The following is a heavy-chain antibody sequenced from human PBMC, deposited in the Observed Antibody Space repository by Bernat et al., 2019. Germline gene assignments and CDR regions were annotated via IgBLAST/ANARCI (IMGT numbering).Heavy chain of an antibody. CDR1: GFTFSSYW. J-gene: IGHJ4*02. Sequence: EVQLVESGGGLVQPGGSLRLSCAASGFTFSSYWMSWVRQAPGKGLEWVANIKQDGSEKYYVDSVKGRFTISRDNAKNSLYLQMNSLRAEDTAVYYCASDTTYGDYYAYHDYWGQGTLVTVSS. V-gene: IGHV3-7*01. CDR3: ASDTTYGDYYAYHDY. D-gene: IGHD4-17*01. CDR2: IKQDGSEK.